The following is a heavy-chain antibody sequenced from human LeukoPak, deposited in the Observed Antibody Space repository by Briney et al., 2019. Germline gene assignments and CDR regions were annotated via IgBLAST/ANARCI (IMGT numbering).Heavy chain of an antibody. CDR1: GFTVNDNY. CDR2: IYSGGNT. Sequence: GGSLRLSCAASGFTVNDNYMNWVRQAPGKGPEWVSIIYSGGNTYYADSVKCRFTITRDNSKNTLYLQMNSLRAEDTAVYYCAREVKYCTSTSCYGAFDMWGQGTMVTVSS. D-gene: IGHD2-2*01. J-gene: IGHJ3*02. CDR3: AREVKYCTSTSCYGAFDM. V-gene: IGHV3-53*01.